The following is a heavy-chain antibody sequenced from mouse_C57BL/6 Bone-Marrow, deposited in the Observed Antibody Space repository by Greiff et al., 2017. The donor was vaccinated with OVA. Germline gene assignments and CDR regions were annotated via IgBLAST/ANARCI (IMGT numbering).Heavy chain of an antibody. D-gene: IGHD2-5*01. CDR1: GFTFSDAW. V-gene: IGHV6-6*01. J-gene: IGHJ2*01. CDR2: IRNKANNHAT. CDR3: TRPAYYSNYVFDY. Sequence: EVQLVESGGGLVQPGGSMKLSCAASGFTFSDAWMDWVRQSPEKGLEWVAEIRNKANNHATYYAESVKGRFTISRDDSKSSVYLQMNSLRAEDTGIYYCTRPAYYSNYVFDYWGQGTTLTVSS.